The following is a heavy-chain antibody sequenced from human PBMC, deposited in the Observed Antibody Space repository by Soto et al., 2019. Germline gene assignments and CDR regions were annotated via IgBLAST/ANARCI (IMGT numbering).Heavy chain of an antibody. Sequence: PGGSLILSWAASGFTFSSDLMHWVRQAPGKGLVWVSRINSDGSSTSYADSVKGRFTISRDNAKNTLYLQMNSLRAEDTAVYYCVRTSLVVAAATREDYWGQGTLVTVSS. CDR1: GFTFSSDL. J-gene: IGHJ4*02. CDR3: VRTSLVVAAATREDY. D-gene: IGHD2-15*01. V-gene: IGHV3-74*01. CDR2: INSDGSST.